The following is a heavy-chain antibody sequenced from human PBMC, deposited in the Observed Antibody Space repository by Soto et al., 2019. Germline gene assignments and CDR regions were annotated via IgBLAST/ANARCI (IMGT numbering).Heavy chain of an antibody. CDR2: ISTSGST. J-gene: IGHJ5*02. Sequence: LSLTCTVPGASISDNTYYWGWFRQPPGKGLEWVGSISTSGSTYSNPSLKSRVTISVDTSKNQFSLKLTSVTAADTAVFYCARLDGDSGNWFDPWGQGTLVTVSS. CDR1: GASISDNTYY. D-gene: IGHD4-17*01. CDR3: ARLDGDSGNWFDP. V-gene: IGHV4-39*01.